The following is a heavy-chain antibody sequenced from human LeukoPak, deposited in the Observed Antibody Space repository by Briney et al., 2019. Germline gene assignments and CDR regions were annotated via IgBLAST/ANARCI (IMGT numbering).Heavy chain of an antibody. J-gene: IGHJ4*02. CDR2: TSDVGSHT. V-gene: IGHV3-74*01. CDR1: GFTFSSYW. D-gene: IGHD5-24*01. Sequence: PGGSLRLSCAASGFTFSSYWMHWVRQAPGKGLVWVSRTSDVGSHTFYADSVKGRLAVSRDNAKNTLYLQMNSLRAEDTAVYYCARVTGGYNLVDYWGQGTLVTVSS. CDR3: ARVTGGYNLVDY.